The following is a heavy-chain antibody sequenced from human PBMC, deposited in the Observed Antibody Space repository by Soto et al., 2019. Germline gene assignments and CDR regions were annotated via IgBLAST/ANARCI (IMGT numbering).Heavy chain of an antibody. CDR1: GRTFSSYA. Sequence: SVKVCCKASGRTFSSYAISWVRQAPGQGLEWMGGIIPIFGTANYAQKFQGRVTITADESTSTAYMELSSLRSEDTAVYYCARPYSSSWYHYGMDVWGQGTTVTVSS. D-gene: IGHD6-13*01. CDR2: IIPIFGTA. J-gene: IGHJ6*02. CDR3: ARPYSSSWYHYGMDV. V-gene: IGHV1-69*13.